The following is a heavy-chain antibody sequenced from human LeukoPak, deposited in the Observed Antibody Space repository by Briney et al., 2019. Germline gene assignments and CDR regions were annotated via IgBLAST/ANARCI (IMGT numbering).Heavy chain of an antibody. D-gene: IGHD3-22*01. V-gene: IGHV4-39*07. Sequence: SETLSLTCTVSGGSISSYYWTWIRQPPGKGLEWIGSIYYSGSTYYNPSLKSRVTISVDTSKNQFSLKLSSVPAADTAVYYCARAIGYYDSSGYYFPNWFDPWGQGTLVTVSS. CDR2: IYYSGST. CDR1: GGSISSYY. CDR3: ARAIGYYDSSGYYFPNWFDP. J-gene: IGHJ5*02.